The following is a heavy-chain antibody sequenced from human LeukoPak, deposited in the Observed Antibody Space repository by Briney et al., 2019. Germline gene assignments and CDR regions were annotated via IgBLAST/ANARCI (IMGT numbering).Heavy chain of an antibody. J-gene: IGHJ4*02. Sequence: GRSPRLSCAASGFTFSSYGMHWVRQAPGKGLEWVAAISSDGSHKYYANSVKGRFTISRDDSKNTVYLQMDSLRADDTAVYYCARDLSGWYTIDYWGQGTLVTVSS. D-gene: IGHD6-19*01. CDR2: ISSDGSHK. CDR3: ARDLSGWYTIDY. CDR1: GFTFSSYG. V-gene: IGHV3-30*19.